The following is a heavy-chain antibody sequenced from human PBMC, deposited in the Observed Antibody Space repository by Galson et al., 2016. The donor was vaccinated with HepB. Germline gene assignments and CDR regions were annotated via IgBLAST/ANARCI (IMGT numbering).Heavy chain of an antibody. J-gene: IGHJ6*02. CDR3: ARDPSYYSGMDV. Sequence: SLRLSCAASGFTFSSYAMPWVRQAPGKGLEWVSGINHSGASTYYADSVKGRFTISRDNSKNTLYLQMNSQRAEDTAVYYCARDPSYYSGMDVWGQGTTVTVSS. CDR2: INHSGAST. V-gene: IGHV3-23*01. CDR1: GFTFSSYA.